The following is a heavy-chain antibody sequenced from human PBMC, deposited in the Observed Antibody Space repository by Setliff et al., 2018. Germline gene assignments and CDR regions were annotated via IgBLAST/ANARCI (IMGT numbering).Heavy chain of an antibody. CDR1: GGTFSDYH. Sequence: PSETLSLTCAAYGGTFSDYHWTWIRQSPEKGLEWIGEINHRGSTNYNPSLKGRVTISIDTSKDQFSLKLISMTAADTAVYYCARGRNIAARLLDSWGQGTLVTVSS. CDR3: ARGRNIAARLLDS. CDR2: INHRGST. J-gene: IGHJ4*02. D-gene: IGHD6-6*01. V-gene: IGHV4-34*01.